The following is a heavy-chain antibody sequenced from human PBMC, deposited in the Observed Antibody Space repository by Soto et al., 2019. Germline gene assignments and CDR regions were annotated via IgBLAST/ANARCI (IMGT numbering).Heavy chain of an antibody. CDR3: AREVTGHYNWFDP. CDR1: GFTFSSYG. Sequence: PGGSLRLSCAASGFTFSSYGMHWARQAPGKGLEWVAVIWYDGNNQYYADSVKGRFTVSGDNSKNTLYLQMNSLRAEDTAVYYCAREVTGHYNWFDPWGQGTLVTVSS. CDR2: IWYDGNNQ. V-gene: IGHV3-33*01. D-gene: IGHD2-8*02. J-gene: IGHJ5*02.